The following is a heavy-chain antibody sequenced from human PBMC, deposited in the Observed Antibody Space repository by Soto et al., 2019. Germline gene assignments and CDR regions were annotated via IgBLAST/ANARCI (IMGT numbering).Heavy chain of an antibody. CDR1: GFTFGDFG. CDR2: IRHKAYGGTT. V-gene: IGHV3-49*03. D-gene: IGHD3-9*01. J-gene: IGHJ4*02. Sequence: GVLRLSCTGSGFTFGDFGVSWFRQAPGKGLEWVSFIRHKAYGGTTEYAASVKGRFTISRDDSKSIASLQMNSLRTEDTAVHYCTIYNILTGYAHWGQGSLVTVSS. CDR3: TIYNILTGYAH.